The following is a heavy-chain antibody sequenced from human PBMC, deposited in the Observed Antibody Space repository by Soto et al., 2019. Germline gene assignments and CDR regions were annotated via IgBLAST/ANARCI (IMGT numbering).Heavy chain of an antibody. J-gene: IGHJ6*02. CDR1: GASISSRDYY. CDR2: IYSGGST. D-gene: IGHD2-2*01. V-gene: IGHV4-61*08. CDR3: ARFVRSCSATTCSTRADV. Sequence: PSETLSLTCSVSGASISSRDYYWSWIRQTPGKRLEWIGFIYSGGSTKNPSLRSRVTMSVDTSKNQFSLKLRSVIVADTAAYHCARFVRSCSATTCSTRADVWGQGITVTVS.